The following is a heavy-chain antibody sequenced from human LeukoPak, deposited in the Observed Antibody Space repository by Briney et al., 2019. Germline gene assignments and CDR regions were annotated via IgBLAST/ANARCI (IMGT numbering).Heavy chain of an antibody. V-gene: IGHV3-30*02. D-gene: IGHD1-26*01. CDR2: IRYDGSNK. CDR3: AKDLFEDLSVGATQPNWFDP. J-gene: IGHJ5*02. Sequence: GGSLRLSCVASGFTFSSYGMHWVRQAPGKGLEWVAFIRYDGSNKYYADSVKGRFTISRDNSKNTLYLQMNSLRAEDTAVYYCAKDLFEDLSVGATQPNWFDPWGQGTLVTVSS. CDR1: GFTFSSYG.